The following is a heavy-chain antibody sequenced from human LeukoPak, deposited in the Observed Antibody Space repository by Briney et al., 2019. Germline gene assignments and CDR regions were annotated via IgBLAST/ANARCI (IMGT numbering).Heavy chain of an antibody. D-gene: IGHD3-3*01. CDR3: AKPGLRFLEWLSPFDY. J-gene: IGHJ4*02. Sequence: GGSLRLSCAASGFTFSSYAMSWVRQAPGKGLEWVSAISGSGGRTYYADSVKRRFTISRDNSKNTLYLQMNSLRAEDTAVYYCAKPGLRFLEWLSPFDYWGQGTLVTVSS. CDR2: ISGSGGRT. CDR1: GFTFSSYA. V-gene: IGHV3-23*01.